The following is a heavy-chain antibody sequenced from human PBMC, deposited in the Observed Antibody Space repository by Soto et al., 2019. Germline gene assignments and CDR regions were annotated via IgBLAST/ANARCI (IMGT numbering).Heavy chain of an antibody. Sequence: GGSLRLSCAASGFTFSDYYMSWIRQAPGKGLEWVSYISSSSSYTNYADSVKGRFTISRDNAKNSLYLQMNSLRAEDTAVYYCARSNYDILTGYYPYYLDYWAQGTLVTVSS. CDR2: ISSSSSYT. D-gene: IGHD3-9*01. V-gene: IGHV3-11*06. J-gene: IGHJ4*02. CDR1: GFTFSDYY. CDR3: ARSNYDILTGYYPYYLDY.